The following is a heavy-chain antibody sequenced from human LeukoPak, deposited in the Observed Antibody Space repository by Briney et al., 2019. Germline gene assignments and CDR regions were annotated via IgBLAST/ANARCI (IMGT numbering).Heavy chain of an antibody. CDR3: ASLDYYDSSGYVDH. CDR1: GGSISSGGYY. V-gene: IGHV4-30-2*02. J-gene: IGHJ4*02. CDR2: IYQSGST. Sequence: PSETLSLTCTVSGGSISSGGYYWSWIRQPPGKGLEWIGYIYQSGSTYYNPSLKSRVTISVDTSKNQFSLRLSSVTAADTAVYYCASLDYYDSSGYVDHWGQGTLVTVSS. D-gene: IGHD3-22*01.